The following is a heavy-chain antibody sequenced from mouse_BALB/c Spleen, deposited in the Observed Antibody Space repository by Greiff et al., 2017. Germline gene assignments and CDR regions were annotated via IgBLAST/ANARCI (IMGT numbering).Heavy chain of an antibody. Sequence: EVKLMESGGGLVQPGGSLKLSCAASGFTFSSYGMSWVRQTPDKRLELVATINSNGGSTYYPDSVKGRFTISRDNAKNTLYLQMSSLKSEDTAMYYCARGAITTVVAGNYYAMDYWGQGTSVTVSS. V-gene: IGHV5-6-3*01. CDR2: INSNGGST. J-gene: IGHJ4*01. CDR1: GFTFSSYG. D-gene: IGHD1-1*01. CDR3: ARGAITTVVAGNYYAMDY.